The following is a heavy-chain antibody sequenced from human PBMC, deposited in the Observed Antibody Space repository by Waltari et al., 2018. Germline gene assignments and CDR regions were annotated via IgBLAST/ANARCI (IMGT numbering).Heavy chain of an antibody. V-gene: IGHV4-34*01. CDR2: INHSGST. D-gene: IGHD3-10*01. CDR1: GGSYSGYY. CDR3: ARGPLRTLWFRELLSYFDY. Sequence: QVQLQQWGAGLVTPSETLSLTCAVYGGSYSGYYWSCLTQPTGKGLEWIGEINHSGSTNYYPSLKSRVTISVDTSQTQFSLKLSSVTAADTAVYYCARGPLRTLWFRELLSYFDYWGQGTLVTVSS. J-gene: IGHJ4*02.